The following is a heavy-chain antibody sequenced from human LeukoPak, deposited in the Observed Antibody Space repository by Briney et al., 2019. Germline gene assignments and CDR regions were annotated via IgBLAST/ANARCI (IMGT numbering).Heavy chain of an antibody. D-gene: IGHD4-17*01. CDR2: ISGSGGST. V-gene: IGHV3-23*01. Sequence: GGSLRLSCAASGFTFSSYAMSWVRQAPGKGLEWVSAISGSGGSTYCADSVKGRFTISRDNSKNTLYLQMNSLRAEDTAVYYCAVQSYGDYVVDYWGQGTLVTVSS. CDR3: AVQSYGDYVVDY. CDR1: GFTFSSYA. J-gene: IGHJ4*02.